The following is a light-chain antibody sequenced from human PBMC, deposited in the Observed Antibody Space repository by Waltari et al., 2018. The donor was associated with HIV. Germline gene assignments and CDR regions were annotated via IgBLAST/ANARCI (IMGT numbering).Light chain of an antibody. J-gene: IGLJ3*02. CDR3: VVWDDSLVARV. V-gene: IGLV1-44*01. CDR2: TSE. CDR1: TSNIGPHA. Sequence: QSVLTQPPSVSGTPGQRVTISCSGSTSNIGPHAVNWYQHLPGTAPKLLIYTSEKRRSGATGRFSGSTAGNSAVLASSGLRSEDEAVYYCVVWDDSLVARVFGGGTKLTVL.